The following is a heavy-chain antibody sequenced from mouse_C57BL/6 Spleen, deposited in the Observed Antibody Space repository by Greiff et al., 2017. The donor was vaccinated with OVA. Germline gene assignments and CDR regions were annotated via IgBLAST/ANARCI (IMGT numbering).Heavy chain of an antibody. CDR1: GFTFSSYT. CDR2: ISGGGGNT. CDR3: ARRGYYDYDGGYAMDY. Sequence: DVMLVESGGGLVKPGGSLKLSCAASGFTFSSYTMSWVRQTPEKRLEWVATISGGGGNTYYPDSVKGRFTISRDNAKNTLYLQMRSLRSEDTALYYCARRGYYDYDGGYAMDYWGQGTSVTVSS. D-gene: IGHD2-4*01. J-gene: IGHJ4*01. V-gene: IGHV5-9*01.